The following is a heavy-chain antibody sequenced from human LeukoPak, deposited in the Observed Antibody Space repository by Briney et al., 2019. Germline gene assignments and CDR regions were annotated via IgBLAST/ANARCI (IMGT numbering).Heavy chain of an antibody. Sequence: ASVKVSCKASGYTFSSYGISWVRQAPGQGLEWMGWISAYNGNTNYAQKLQGRVTMTTDTSTSTAYMELRSLRSDDTAVYFCARAGLRYFDWLLPYYFDYWGQGTLVTVSS. CDR2: ISAYNGNT. CDR1: GYTFSSYG. V-gene: IGHV1-18*01. CDR3: ARAGLRYFDWLLPYYFDY. J-gene: IGHJ4*02. D-gene: IGHD3-9*01.